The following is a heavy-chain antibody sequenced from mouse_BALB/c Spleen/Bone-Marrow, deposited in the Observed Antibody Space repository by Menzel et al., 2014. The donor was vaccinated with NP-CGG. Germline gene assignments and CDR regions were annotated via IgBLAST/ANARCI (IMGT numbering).Heavy chain of an antibody. J-gene: IGHJ4*01. CDR3: TRSRRAMDY. CDR2: INPSNGGT. Sequence: QVQLQQSGAELVKPGASVKLSCKASGYTFTSYYMYWVKQRPGQGLEWIGEINPSNGGTNFNEKFKSKATLTVDKSSSTAYMQLSSLTSEDSAVYYCTRSRRAMDYWGQGTPVTVSS. CDR1: GYTFTSYY. D-gene: IGHD2-12*01. V-gene: IGHV1S81*02.